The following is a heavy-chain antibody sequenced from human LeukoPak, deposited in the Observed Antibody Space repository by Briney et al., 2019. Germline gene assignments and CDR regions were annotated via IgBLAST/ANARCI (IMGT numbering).Heavy chain of an antibody. CDR1: GFTFSSYS. D-gene: IGHD5-18*01. Sequence: GGSLRLSCAASGFTFSSYSMNWVRQAPGKGLEWVSYISSSSSTIYYADSVKGRFTISRDNAKNSLYLQMNSLRAEDTAVYYCARKGLELWSQAATGDYNWFDPWGQGTLVTVSS. CDR3: ARKGLELWSQAATGDYNWFDP. V-gene: IGHV3-48*01. CDR2: ISSSSSTI. J-gene: IGHJ5*02.